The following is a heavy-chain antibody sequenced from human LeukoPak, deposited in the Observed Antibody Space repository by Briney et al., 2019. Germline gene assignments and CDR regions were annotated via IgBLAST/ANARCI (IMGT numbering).Heavy chain of an antibody. CDR1: GFTVSGNS. CDR2: IYSGGST. V-gene: IGHV3-53*01. J-gene: IGHJ6*03. Sequence: PGGSLRLSCTVSGFTVSGNSWSWVRQAPGKELEWVSVIYSGGSTDYADSVKGRFTISRDNSKNTLYLQMNSLRAEDTAVYYCARGPYASGSYFSGGYYYYMDVWGKGTTVTISS. CDR3: ARGPYASGSYFSGGYYYYMDV. D-gene: IGHD3-10*01.